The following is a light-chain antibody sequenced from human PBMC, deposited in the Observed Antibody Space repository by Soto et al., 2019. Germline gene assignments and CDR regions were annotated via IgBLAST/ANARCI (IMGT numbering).Light chain of an antibody. Sequence: QSALTQPASVSGSPGQSITISCTGTSSDVGSYNLVSWYQQHPGKAPKLMIYEGSKRPSGVSNCFSGSKSGTTASLTISVVQAEDEADYYRCSDAGSSPWVFGGGTKLTVL. V-gene: IGLV2-23*01. CDR2: EGS. J-gene: IGLJ3*02. CDR3: CSDAGSSPWV. CDR1: SSDVGSYNL.